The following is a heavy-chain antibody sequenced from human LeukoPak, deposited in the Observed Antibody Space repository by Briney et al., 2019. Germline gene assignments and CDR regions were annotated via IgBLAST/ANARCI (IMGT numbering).Heavy chain of an antibody. CDR1: GYTFTSYA. V-gene: IGHV1-46*01. CDR2: INPSGGST. CDR3: AREMRDYGDYDY. Sequence: GASVKVSCKASGYTFTSYAMNWVRQAPGQGLEWMGIINPSGGSTSYAQKFQGRVTMTRDMSTSTVYMELSSLRSEDTAVYYCAREMRDYGDYDYWGQGTLVTVSS. J-gene: IGHJ4*02. D-gene: IGHD4-17*01.